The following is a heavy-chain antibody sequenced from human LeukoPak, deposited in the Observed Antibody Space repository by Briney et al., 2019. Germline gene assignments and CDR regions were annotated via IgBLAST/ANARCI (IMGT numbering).Heavy chain of an antibody. J-gene: IGHJ4*02. CDR2: IYHSGST. D-gene: IGHD3-10*01. CDR3: ARAAISMVRGVTGVDY. Sequence: SGTLSLTCAVSGGSISSSNWWSWVRQPPGKGLEWIGEIYHSGSTNYNPSLKSRVTISVDKSKNQFSLKLSSVTAADTAVYYCARAAISMVRGVTGVDYWGQGTLVTVSS. CDR1: GGSISSSNW. V-gene: IGHV4-4*02.